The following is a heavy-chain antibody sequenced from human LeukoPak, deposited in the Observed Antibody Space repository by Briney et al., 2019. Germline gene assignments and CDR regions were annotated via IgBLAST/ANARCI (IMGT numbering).Heavy chain of an antibody. V-gene: IGHV3-30-3*01. CDR1: GFTFNDYA. CDR2: ISSDGSNK. Sequence: GGSLRLSCAASGFTFNDYAMHWVRQAPGKGLEWVAFISSDGSNKYYADSVRGRFTISRDNSKNTLYLQVNSLRAEDTAVYYCARDQGKGYYYYGMNVWGQGTTVTVSS. J-gene: IGHJ6*02. CDR3: ARDQGKGYYYYGMNV.